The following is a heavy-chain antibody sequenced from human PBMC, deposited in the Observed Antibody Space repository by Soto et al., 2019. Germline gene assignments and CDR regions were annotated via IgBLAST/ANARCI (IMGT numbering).Heavy chain of an antibody. Sequence: SETLSLTCTVSGYSITSGYYWGWIRQPPGKGLEWIGSIFHSGTTSYNPSLKSRLTISVDTSKNQFSLKLNSVTAADTAVYYCVRDSGSHYWGQGTLVTVSS. CDR1: GYSITSGYY. D-gene: IGHD1-26*01. V-gene: IGHV4-38-2*02. J-gene: IGHJ4*02. CDR2: IFHSGTT. CDR3: VRDSGSHY.